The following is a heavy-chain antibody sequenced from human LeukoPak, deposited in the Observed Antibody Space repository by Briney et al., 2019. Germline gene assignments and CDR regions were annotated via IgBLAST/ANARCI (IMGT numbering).Heavy chain of an antibody. D-gene: IGHD2-2*02. CDR1: GFTFSSYE. CDR3: ATVPRSSCCYTFDY. J-gene: IGHJ4*02. CDR2: FYPSGTT. V-gene: IGHV3-53*04. Sequence: GGSLRLSCAASGFTFSSYEMNWVRQAPGKGLEWVSVFYPSGTTHYADSVKGRFTVSRHDSRNTFYLQMNSLRLEDTAVYYCATVPRSSCCYTFDYWGQGTLVTVSS.